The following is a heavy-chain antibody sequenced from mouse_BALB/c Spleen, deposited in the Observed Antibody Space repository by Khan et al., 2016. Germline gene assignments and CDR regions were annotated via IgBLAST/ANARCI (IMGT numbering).Heavy chain of an antibody. CDR1: GYSITSGYS. D-gene: IGHD2-2*01. J-gene: IGHJ1*01. Sequence: VQLKESGPDLAKPSQPPSLTCTVTGYSITSGYSWHWIRQFPGNTLEWMGYIHYSGSTNYNPSLKSRLSITRDTSKTQFFLQLNSVTTEDTATYYCARWGGDDVRYCAVGGAGTTVTVS. V-gene: IGHV3-1*02. CDR3: ARWGGDDVRYCAV. CDR2: IHYSGST.